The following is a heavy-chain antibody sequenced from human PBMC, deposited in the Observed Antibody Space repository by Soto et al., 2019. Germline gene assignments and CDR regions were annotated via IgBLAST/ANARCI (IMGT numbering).Heavy chain of an antibody. CDR2: ISYIGST. D-gene: IGHD3-10*01. V-gene: IGHV4-30-4*01. CDR1: VGSIGIGDYD. Sequence: PSETLCLTCTVSVGSIGIGDYDWGWIRQPPGKGLEWVGYISYIGSTYYNPSLQSRVTMSVDTSKNQFSLKLSSVTAADTAVYYCARDYYASGSLFYWGQGTTVTVSS. J-gene: IGHJ4*02. CDR3: ARDYYASGSLFY.